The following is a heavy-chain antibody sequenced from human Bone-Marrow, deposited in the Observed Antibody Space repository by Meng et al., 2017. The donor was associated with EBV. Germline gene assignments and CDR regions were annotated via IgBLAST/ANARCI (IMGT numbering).Heavy chain of an antibody. J-gene: IGHJ4*02. CDR3: AKEMVGATNY. D-gene: IGHD1-26*01. CDR1: GFTFSSYA. Sequence: EVEVVECGGGLVQPGGSLRPSWAASGFTFSSYAMSWVRQAPGKGLEWVSAISGSGGSTYYADSVKGRFTISRDNSKNTLYLQMNSLRAEDTAVYYCAKEMVGATNYWGQGTLVTVSS. CDR2: ISGSGGST. V-gene: IGHV3-23*04.